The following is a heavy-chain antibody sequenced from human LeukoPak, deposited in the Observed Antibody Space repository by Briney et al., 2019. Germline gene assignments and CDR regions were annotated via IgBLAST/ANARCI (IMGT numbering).Heavy chain of an antibody. V-gene: IGHV1-18*01. Sequence: ASVKVSCQASGDTFTSYGISWVRQAPGQGLEWMGWISAYSGKTNYVQKLEGRVNMNKDTYTSTAYMELRSRRSDDTAVYYCARVLREYSSSSADYWGQGTLVTVSS. CDR2: ISAYSGKT. CDR1: GDTFTSYG. CDR3: ARVLREYSSSSADY. D-gene: IGHD6-6*01. J-gene: IGHJ4*02.